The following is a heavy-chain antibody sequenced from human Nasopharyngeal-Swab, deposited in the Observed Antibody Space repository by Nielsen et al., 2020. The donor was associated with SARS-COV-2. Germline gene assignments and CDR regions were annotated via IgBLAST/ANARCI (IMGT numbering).Heavy chain of an antibody. CDR3: ARGGGGQWLGNEGFDY. V-gene: IGHV4-59*12. CDR2: IYYSGST. Sequence: SETLSLTCTVSGGSISSYYWSWIRQPPGKGLEWIGYIYYSGSTNYNPSLKSRVTISVDTSKNQFSLKLSSVTAADTAVYYCARGGGGQWLGNEGFDYWGQGTLVTVSS. D-gene: IGHD6-19*01. CDR1: GGSISSYY. J-gene: IGHJ4*02.